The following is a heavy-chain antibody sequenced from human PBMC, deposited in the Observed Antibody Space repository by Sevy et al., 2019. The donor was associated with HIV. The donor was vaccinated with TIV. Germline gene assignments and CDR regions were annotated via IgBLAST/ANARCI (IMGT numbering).Heavy chain of an antibody. V-gene: IGHV3-21*01. CDR2: ISSSSSYI. CDR1: GFTFSSYS. D-gene: IGHD2-15*01. J-gene: IGHJ4*02. CDR3: ARDEVAAKDLSLDY. Sequence: GGSQRLSCAASGFTFSSYSMNWVRQAPGKGLEWVSSISSSSSYIYYADSVKGRFTISRDNAKNSLYLQMNSLRAEDTAVYYCARDEVAAKDLSLDYWGQGTLVTVSS.